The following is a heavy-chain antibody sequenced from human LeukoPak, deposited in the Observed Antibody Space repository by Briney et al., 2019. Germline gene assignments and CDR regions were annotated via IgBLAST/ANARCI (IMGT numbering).Heavy chain of an antibody. V-gene: IGHV3-74*01. D-gene: IGHD4-11*01. J-gene: IGHJ3*01. CDR2: INSGGTGT. CDR3: VRSGDSSNSAAPFDV. Sequence: GGSLRLSCAASGFTFSTYWMHWVRQAPEKGLVWVSRINSGGTGTNYADSVKGRFTISRDNAKNTLYLQMNSLRAEDTAVYYCVRSGDSSNSAAPFDVWGQGAMVTVSS. CDR1: GFTFSTYW.